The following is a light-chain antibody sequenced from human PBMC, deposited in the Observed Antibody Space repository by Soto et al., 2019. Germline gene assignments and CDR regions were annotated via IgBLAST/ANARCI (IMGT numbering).Light chain of an antibody. Sequence: QSVLTQPPSASGTPGQRVTISCSGSNSNIGRHTVNWYQQFPGTAPKLLIHSDNQRPSGVPDRFSGSKSGTSASLAISGLQSEDEADYYCAGWDDSLNGVFGGGPKLTVL. V-gene: IGLV1-44*01. CDR3: AGWDDSLNGV. CDR1: NSNIGRHT. CDR2: SDN. J-gene: IGLJ2*01.